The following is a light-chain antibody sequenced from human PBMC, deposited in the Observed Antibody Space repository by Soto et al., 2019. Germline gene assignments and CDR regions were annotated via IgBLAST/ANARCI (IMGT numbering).Light chain of an antibody. Sequence: QSALTQPRSVSGSPGQSVTISCTGTSNDVGGYNYVSWYQQHPGKAPKLMIYDVCKRPSGVPDRFSGSKSGNTASLTISGLQAEDEADYYCCSYAGSNTYVFGSGTKLTVL. CDR3: CSYAGSNTYV. CDR2: DVC. J-gene: IGLJ1*01. CDR1: SNDVGGYNY. V-gene: IGLV2-11*01.